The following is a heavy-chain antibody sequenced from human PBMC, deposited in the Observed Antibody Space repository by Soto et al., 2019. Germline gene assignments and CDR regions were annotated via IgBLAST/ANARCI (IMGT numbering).Heavy chain of an antibody. Sequence: QVQLVESGGGVVQPGRSLRLSCAAPGFTFSSYGMHWVRQAPGKGLEWVAVIWYDGSNKYYADSVKGRFTISRDNSKNTLYLQMNSLRAEDTAVYYCVRAPDSGRLDWGQGTLVTVSS. CDR3: VRAPDSGRLD. J-gene: IGHJ4*02. CDR1: GFTFSSYG. D-gene: IGHD3-10*01. V-gene: IGHV3-33*01. CDR2: IWYDGSNK.